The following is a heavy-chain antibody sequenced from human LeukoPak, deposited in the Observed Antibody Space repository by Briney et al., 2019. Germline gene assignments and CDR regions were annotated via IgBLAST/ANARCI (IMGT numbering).Heavy chain of an antibody. D-gene: IGHD4-17*01. CDR1: GVSIISSHW. CDR2: IYHSGTN. CDR3: ATYFYGDYASYYFDR. Sequence: SETLSLTCAFSGVSIISSHWWSWARQSPGKGLEWIGEIYHSGTNNYNPSLKSRVTMPVDKSKKQFSLNLSSVTAADTAVYYCATYFYGDYASYYFDRWGQGTLVTVSS. V-gene: IGHV4-4*02. J-gene: IGHJ4*02.